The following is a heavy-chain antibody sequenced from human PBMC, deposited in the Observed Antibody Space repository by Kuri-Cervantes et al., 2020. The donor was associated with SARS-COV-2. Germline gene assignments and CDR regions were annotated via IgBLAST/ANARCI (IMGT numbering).Heavy chain of an antibody. V-gene: IGHV1-2*02. CDR3: ARDLGDSSSSLELNYYYYYYVDV. D-gene: IGHD6-13*01. CDR1: GYTFTGYY. CDR2: INPNSGGT. J-gene: IGHJ6*03. Sequence: ASVKVSCKASGYTFTGYYMHWVRQAPGQGLEWMGWINPNSGGTNYAQKFQGRVTMTRDTSISTAYMELSRLRSDDTAVYYCARDLGDSSSSLELNYYYYYYVDVWGKGTTVTVSS.